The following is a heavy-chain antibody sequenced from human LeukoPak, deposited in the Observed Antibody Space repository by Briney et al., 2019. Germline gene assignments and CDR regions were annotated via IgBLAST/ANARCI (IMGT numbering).Heavy chain of an antibody. Sequence: GGSLRLSCVASGFILSTSEMNWVRQAPGKGLEWVSFIATDGTIYYADSVKGRFTLSRDNAKNSLYLQMNSLRAEDTAVYYCARAGSGWSGGDYFDYWGQGTLVTVSS. CDR1: GFILSTSE. CDR2: IATDGTI. J-gene: IGHJ4*02. V-gene: IGHV3-48*03. D-gene: IGHD6-19*01. CDR3: ARAGSGWSGGDYFDY.